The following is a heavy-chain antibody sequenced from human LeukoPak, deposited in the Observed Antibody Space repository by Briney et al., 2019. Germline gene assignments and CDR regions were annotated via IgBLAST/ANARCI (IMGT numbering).Heavy chain of an antibody. V-gene: IGHV3-66*01. D-gene: IGHD3-10*01. CDR3: ASVGSGSFYKAFDY. CDR1: GLAVSRNY. Sequence: PGGFLRFCCAAAGLAVSRNYMSWGHQPTGKVLEWGSVIYSGGKTYYAYSVKGRFTISRDNSKNTLYLQMNSLRAEDTAVYYCASVGSGSFYKAFDYWGQGTLVTVSS. CDR2: IYSGGKT. J-gene: IGHJ4*02.